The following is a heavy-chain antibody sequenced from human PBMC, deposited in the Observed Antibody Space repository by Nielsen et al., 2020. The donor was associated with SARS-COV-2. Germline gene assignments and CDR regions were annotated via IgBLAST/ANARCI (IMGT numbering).Heavy chain of an antibody. CDR1: GGSISRYY. J-gene: IGHJ3*02. CDR2: VNYSGST. V-gene: IGHV4-59*01. CDR3: ARDYYGDYLDSFDI. Sequence: SETLSLTCTVSGGSISRYYWSWIRQSPGKGLVWIGYVNYSGSTNYSPSLKSRVTISLDTSKNQFSLKLSSVTAADTAMYYCARDYYGDYLDSFDIWGQGTVVTVSA. D-gene: IGHD4-17*01.